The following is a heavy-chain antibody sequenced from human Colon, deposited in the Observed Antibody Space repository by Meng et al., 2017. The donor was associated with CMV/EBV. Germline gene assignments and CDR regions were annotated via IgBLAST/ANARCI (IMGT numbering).Heavy chain of an antibody. V-gene: IGHV3-7*01. J-gene: IGHJ4*02. CDR2: IKQDGSEK. CDR1: GFTFSSYW. Sequence: GGSLKISCAASGFTFSSYWMSWVRQAPGKGLEWVANIKQDGSEKYYVDSVKGRFTISRDNAKNSLYLQMNSLRAEDTAVYYCARDDIAGIAAADTFDYWGQGTLVTVSS. CDR3: ARDDIAGIAAADTFDY. D-gene: IGHD6-13*01.